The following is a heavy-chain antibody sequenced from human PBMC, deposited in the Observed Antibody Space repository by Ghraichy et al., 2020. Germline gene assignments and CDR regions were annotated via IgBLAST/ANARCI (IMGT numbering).Heavy chain of an antibody. CDR3: AKVPGVVVITPDAFDI. J-gene: IGHJ3*02. V-gene: IGHV3-30*18. D-gene: IGHD3-22*01. CDR1: GFTFSSYG. Sequence: GGSLRLSCAASGFTFSSYGMHWVRQAPGKGLEWVAVISYDGSNKYYADSVKGRFTISRDNSKNTLYLQMNSLRAEDTAVYYCAKVPGVVVITPDAFDIWGQGTMVTVSS. CDR2: ISYDGSNK.